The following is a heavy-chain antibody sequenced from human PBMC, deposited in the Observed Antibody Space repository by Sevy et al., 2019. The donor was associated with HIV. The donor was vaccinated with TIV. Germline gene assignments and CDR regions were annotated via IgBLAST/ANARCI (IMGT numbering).Heavy chain of an antibody. D-gene: IGHD5-12*01. CDR1: GGSISAYY. CDR2: IYYTGST. Sequence: SETLSLTCTVSGGSISAYYWSWIRQPPGKALEYIGYIYYTGSTNYNPSLENRVTRSVDTSKNQFSLKLNSVTAADTAVYYCTRAPPVRSGDDSLNWFDPWGQGTLVTVSS. J-gene: IGHJ5*02. CDR3: TRAPPVRSGDDSLNWFDP. V-gene: IGHV4-59*01.